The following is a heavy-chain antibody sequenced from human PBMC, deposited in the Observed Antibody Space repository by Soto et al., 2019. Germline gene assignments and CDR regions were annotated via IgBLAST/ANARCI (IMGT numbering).Heavy chain of an antibody. CDR3: AKDKGAGGGSCFDY. D-gene: IGHD2-15*01. CDR1: GFTFRNYA. Sequence: EVQLSESGGGLVQPGGSLRLSCAASGFTFRNYAMSWVRQAPGKGLEWVSAISGSGANTYYADSVKGRFTISRDQSKNTLYLQMNSLRAEDTALYYFAKDKGAGGGSCFDYWGQGTLVTVSS. V-gene: IGHV3-23*01. J-gene: IGHJ4*02. CDR2: ISGSGANT.